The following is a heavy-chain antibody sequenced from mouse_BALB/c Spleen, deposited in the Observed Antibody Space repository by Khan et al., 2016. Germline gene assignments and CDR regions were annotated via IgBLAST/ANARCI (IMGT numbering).Heavy chain of an antibody. CDR3: ARYGYDYYAMDY. V-gene: IGHV3-2*02. CDR2: ISYSGST. CDR1: GYSITSDYA. Sequence: EVQLQESGPGLVKPSQSLSLTCTVTGYSITSDYAWNWIRQFPGNKLEWMGYISYSGSTSYNPSLKSRISITRDTSKNQFFLQLNSVTTEDTATYYCARYGYDYYAMDYWGQGTSVTVSS. J-gene: IGHJ4*01. D-gene: IGHD2-2*01.